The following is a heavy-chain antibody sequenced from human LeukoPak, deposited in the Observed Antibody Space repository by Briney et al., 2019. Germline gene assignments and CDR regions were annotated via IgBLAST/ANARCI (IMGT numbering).Heavy chain of an antibody. CDR3: ARHRYSSSWCAY. D-gene: IGHD6-13*01. V-gene: IGHV4-39*01. CDR2: LYYGGNT. CDR1: GDSINSRSYY. Sequence: PSETLSLTCTVSGDSINSRSYYWDWIRQPPGKGLEWIGNLYYGGNTHYNPSLKSRVTISADTSNNQFSLKLSSVTAADTAVYYCARHRYSSSWCAYWGQGILVTVSS. J-gene: IGHJ4*02.